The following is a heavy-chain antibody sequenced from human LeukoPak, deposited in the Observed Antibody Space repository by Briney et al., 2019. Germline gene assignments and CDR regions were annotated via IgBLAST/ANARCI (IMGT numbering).Heavy chain of an antibody. CDR2: IHHSGST. CDR3: ARGLPGPFDI. D-gene: IGHD1-14*01. V-gene: IGHV4-34*01. Sequence: SETLSLTCAVYGGSFSGYYWSWIRQPPGKGLEWIGEIHHSGSTNYNPSLKSRVTISVDTSKNQFSLKLSSVTAADTAVYYCARGLPGPFDIWGQGTMVTVSS. CDR1: GGSFSGYY. J-gene: IGHJ3*02.